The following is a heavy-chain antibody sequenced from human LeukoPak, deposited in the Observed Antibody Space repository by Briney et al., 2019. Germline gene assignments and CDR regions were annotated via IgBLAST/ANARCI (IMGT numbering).Heavy chain of an antibody. J-gene: IGHJ6*02. CDR1: GFTFSTYD. V-gene: IGHV3-48*01. CDR3: ARLRYYAMDV. Sequence: GGSLRLSCAASGFTFSTYDMNWVRQAPGKGLEWVSYISSSSRTISYADSVKGRFTISRDNAKNSLYLQMNSLRPEDTAVYYCARLRYYAMDVWGQGTTVTASS. CDR2: ISSSSRTI.